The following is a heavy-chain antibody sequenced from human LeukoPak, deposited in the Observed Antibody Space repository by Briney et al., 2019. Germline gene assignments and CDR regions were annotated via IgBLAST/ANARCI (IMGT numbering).Heavy chain of an antibody. CDR2: ISTYNSNT. V-gene: IGHV1-18*01. D-gene: IGHD2-2*01. J-gene: IGHJ4*02. CDR1: GYTFTSYG. Sequence: ASVKVSCKASGYTFTSYGISWVRQAPGQGLEWMGWISTYNSNTNYAQKFQGRVTMTTDTSTSTAYMELRSLRSDDTAVYYCARSRRVRYCSNISCYAGFFEYWGQGTLVTVSS. CDR3: ARSRRVRYCSNISCYAGFFEY.